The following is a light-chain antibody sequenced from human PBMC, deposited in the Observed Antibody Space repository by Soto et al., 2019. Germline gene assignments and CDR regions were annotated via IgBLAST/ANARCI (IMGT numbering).Light chain of an antibody. Sequence: EIVMTQSPATLSVSPGDRDTLSCRASESVTSSLAWYQQKPGKTPRLLIYAASTRATDVPARFSGGGSETEFTLTISSLQSEDFAVYFCQQYNIWPLWTFGQGTKVEIK. J-gene: IGKJ1*01. CDR3: QQYNIWPLWT. V-gene: IGKV3-15*01. CDR1: ESVTSS. CDR2: AAS.